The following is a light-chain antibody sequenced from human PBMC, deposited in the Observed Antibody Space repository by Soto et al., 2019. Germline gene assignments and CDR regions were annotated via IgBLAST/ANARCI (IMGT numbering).Light chain of an antibody. CDR2: EVS. CDR3: MQSTQLPPT. V-gene: IGKV2D-29*02. Sequence: DIVMTQSPLSLPVSSGEPASISCRSRQSLLHSNGYNYLDWYLKKTGQSPQXLIYEVSTRVSGVPDRFSGSWSGTDFTLEISRVETDDVGIYYCMQSTQLPPTLGQGTRLEIK. CDR1: QSLLHSNGYNY. J-gene: IGKJ5*01.